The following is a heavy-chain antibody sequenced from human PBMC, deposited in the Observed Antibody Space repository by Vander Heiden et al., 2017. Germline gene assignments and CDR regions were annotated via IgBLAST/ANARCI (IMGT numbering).Heavy chain of an antibody. CDR2: IYYSGST. V-gene: IGHV4-31*03. J-gene: IGHJ3*02. CDR1: GGSISSGGYY. D-gene: IGHD6-6*01. CDR3: ARDGLASSSVVFDI. Sequence: QVQLQESGPGLVKPSQTLSLTCTVSGGSISSGGYYSSWIRQHPGKGLEWIGYIYYSGSTYYNPSLKSRVTISVDTSKNQFSLKLSSVTAADTAVYYCARDGLASSSVVFDIWGQGTMVTVSS.